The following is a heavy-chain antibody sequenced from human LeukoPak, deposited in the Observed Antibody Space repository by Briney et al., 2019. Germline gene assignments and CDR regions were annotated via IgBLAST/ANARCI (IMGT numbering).Heavy chain of an antibody. CDR2: ITNDGSST. Sequence: PGGSLRLSCAASGFTFSNYWMHWVRQAPGKGLVWVSRITNDGSSTSYADSVEGRFTVSRDNAKNTLYLQMSSLRVEDTAVYYCAREGPWPVDYWDQGTLVIVSS. V-gene: IGHV3-74*01. CDR1: GFTFSNYW. CDR3: AREGPWPVDY. J-gene: IGHJ4*02. D-gene: IGHD6-19*01.